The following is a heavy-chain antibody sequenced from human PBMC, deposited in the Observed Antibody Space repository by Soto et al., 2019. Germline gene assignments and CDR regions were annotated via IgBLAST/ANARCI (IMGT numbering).Heavy chain of an antibody. CDR3: ARRRIGGKHFDY. V-gene: IGHV1-8*01. CDR1: GYTFTSYD. CDR2: MNPNSGNT. J-gene: IGHJ4*02. Sequence: ASVNVSCKASGYTFTSYDINWVRQATGQGLEWMGWMNPNSGNTGYAPKFQGRVTMTRNTSISTAYMELSSLRSEDTAVYYCARRRIGGKHFDYWGQGTLVTVSS. D-gene: IGHD1-26*01.